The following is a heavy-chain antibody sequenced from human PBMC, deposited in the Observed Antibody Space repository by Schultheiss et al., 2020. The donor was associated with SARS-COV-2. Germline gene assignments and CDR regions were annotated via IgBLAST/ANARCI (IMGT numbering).Heavy chain of an antibody. CDR1: GYSFTSYC. CDR2: IYPGDSDT. Sequence: GGSLRLSCKGSGYSFTSYCIGWVRQMPGKGLEWMGIIYPGDSDTRYSPSFQGQVTISADNSISTAYLQWTSLQASDTAMYYCARSTVTRRDLYYYYYYMDVWGKGTTVTVSS. D-gene: IGHD4-17*01. J-gene: IGHJ6*03. CDR3: ARSTVTRRDLYYYYYYMDV. V-gene: IGHV5-51*01.